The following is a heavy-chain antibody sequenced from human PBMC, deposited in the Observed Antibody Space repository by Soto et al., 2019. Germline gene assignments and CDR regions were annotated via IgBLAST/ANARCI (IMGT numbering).Heavy chain of an antibody. CDR2: ISGSGGST. V-gene: IGHV3-23*01. D-gene: IGHD3-22*01. J-gene: IGHJ4*02. Sequence: GGSLRLSCGASGFTFSSYAMSWVRQAPGKGLEWVSAISGSGGSTYYADSVKGRFTISRDNSKNTLYLQMSSLRAEDTAVYYCAKDQVRITMIVVVITTFTRGPLFDYWGQGTLVTVSS. CDR3: AKDQVRITMIVVVITTFTRGPLFDY. CDR1: GFTFSSYA.